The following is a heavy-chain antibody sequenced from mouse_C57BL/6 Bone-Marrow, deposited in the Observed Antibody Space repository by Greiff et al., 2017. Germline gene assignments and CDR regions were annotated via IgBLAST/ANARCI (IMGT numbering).Heavy chain of an antibody. J-gene: IGHJ3*01. D-gene: IGHD2-5*01. CDR2: IYPGSGNT. Sequence: QVHVKQSGPELVKPGASVKISCKASGYSFTSYYIHWVKQRPGQGLEWIGWIYPGSGNTKYNEKFKGKATLTADTSSSTAYMQLSSLTSEDSAVYYCARPPTIVTTAWFAYWGQGTLVTVSA. V-gene: IGHV1-66*01. CDR1: GYSFTSYY. CDR3: ARPPTIVTTAWFAY.